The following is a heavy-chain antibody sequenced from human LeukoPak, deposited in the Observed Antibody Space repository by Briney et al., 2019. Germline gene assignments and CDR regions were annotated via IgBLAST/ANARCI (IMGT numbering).Heavy chain of an antibody. J-gene: IGHJ6*02. CDR1: GGSISSYY. CDR3: ARAVFGDLTLYYYYGMDV. V-gene: IGHV4-39*07. D-gene: IGHD3-10*02. Sequence: SETLSLTCTVSGGSISSYYWGWIRQPPGKGLEWIGSIYYSGSTYYNPSLKSRVTISVDTSKNQFSLKLSSVTAADTAVYYCARAVFGDLTLYYYYGMDVWGQGTTVTVSS. CDR2: IYYSGST.